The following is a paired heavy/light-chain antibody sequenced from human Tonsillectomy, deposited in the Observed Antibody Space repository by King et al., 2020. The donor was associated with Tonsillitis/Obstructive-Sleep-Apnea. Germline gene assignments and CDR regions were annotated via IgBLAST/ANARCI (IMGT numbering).Heavy chain of an antibody. Sequence: QVQLVESGGGVVQPGRSLRLSCAASGFTFNNYGMYWVRQAPGKGLEWVAVIWYDGGNKYYADSVKGRFTVSRDNSKNTLYLQMNSLRAEDTAVYYCARDKRRITGTTFHFYYYGMDVWGQGTTVTVSS. D-gene: IGHD1-7*01. V-gene: IGHV3-33*01. CDR2: IWYDGGNK. J-gene: IGHJ6*02. CDR3: ARDKRRITGTTFHFYYYGMDV. CDR1: GFTFNNYG.
Light chain of an antibody. CDR2: DDS. J-gene: IGLJ3*02. Sequence: SYVLTQPPSVSVAPGQTARITCGGNNIGSYSVHWYQQRPGQAPVLVVYDDSDRPSGIPERFSGRNSGNTATLTISRVEAGDEADYYCQVWDSSSDHWVFGGGTKLTVL. V-gene: IGLV3-21*02. CDR3: QVWDSSSDHWV. CDR1: NIGSYS.